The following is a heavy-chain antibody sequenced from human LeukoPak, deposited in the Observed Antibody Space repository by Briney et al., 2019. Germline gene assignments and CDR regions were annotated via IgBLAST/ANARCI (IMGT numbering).Heavy chain of an antibody. CDR2: TYYSGST. D-gene: IGHD7-27*01. CDR3: ARVNWGFRSMVDY. CDR1: GGSISSSSYY. J-gene: IGHJ4*02. V-gene: IGHV4-39*07. Sequence: PSETLSLTCTVSGGSISSSSYYWGWIRQPPGKGLEWIGSTYYSGSTYYNPSLKSRVTISVDTSKNQFSLKLSSVTAADTAVYYCARVNWGFRSMVDYWGQGTLVTVSS.